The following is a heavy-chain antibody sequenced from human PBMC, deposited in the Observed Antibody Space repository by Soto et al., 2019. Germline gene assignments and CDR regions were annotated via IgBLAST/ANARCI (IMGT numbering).Heavy chain of an antibody. CDR1: GYTFTNYG. J-gene: IGHJ4*02. V-gene: IGHV1-18*01. Sequence: QVQLVQSGAEVKKPGASVKVSCKASGYTFTNYGISWVRQAPGQGLEWMGWISGYNGNTNYPQNLQGRVTMTTGTSTSTAYMELRSLRSDDTAMYYCARDIGGGKMEYWGQGTLVTVSS. D-gene: IGHD1-26*01. CDR2: ISGYNGNT. CDR3: ARDIGGGKMEY.